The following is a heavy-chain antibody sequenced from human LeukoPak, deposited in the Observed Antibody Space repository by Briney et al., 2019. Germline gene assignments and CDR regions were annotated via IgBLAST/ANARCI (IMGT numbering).Heavy chain of an antibody. J-gene: IGHJ6*03. CDR1: GFNFNTYW. V-gene: IGHV3-7*01. Sequence: GGSLRLSCAASGFNFNTYWMSWARQAPGKGLEWVANIKQDGSEKFYVDSMKGRFTISRDNAKNSLYLQMNSLRAEDTAVYYCARGVGVLTGYYPGDYYMDVWGKGTTVTVSS. CDR2: IKQDGSEK. D-gene: IGHD3-9*01. CDR3: ARGVGVLTGYYPGDYYMDV.